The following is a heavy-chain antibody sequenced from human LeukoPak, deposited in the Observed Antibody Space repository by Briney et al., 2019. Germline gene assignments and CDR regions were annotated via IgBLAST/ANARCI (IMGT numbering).Heavy chain of an antibody. CDR1: GFTFSSYA. CDR3: AKDRYSSSWTGGPFQH. Sequence: QPEGSLRLSCAASGFTFSSYAMSWVRQAPGKGLEWVSAISGSGGSTYYADSVKGRFTISRDNSKNTLYLQMNSLRAEDTAVYYCAKDRYSSSWTGGPFQHWGQGTLVTVSS. J-gene: IGHJ1*01. D-gene: IGHD6-13*01. V-gene: IGHV3-23*01. CDR2: ISGSGGST.